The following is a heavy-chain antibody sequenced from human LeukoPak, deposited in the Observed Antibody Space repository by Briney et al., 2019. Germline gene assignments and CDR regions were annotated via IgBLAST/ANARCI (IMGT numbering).Heavy chain of an antibody. D-gene: IGHD4-17*01. Sequence: TLSLTCTVSAGSISSGGYYWSWIRQHPGKGLEWIGYIYYSGSTYYNPSLKSRVTISVDTSKNQFSLKLSSVTAADTAVYYCARDSINYGDYVEEKRPTYYYGMDVWGQGTTVTVSS. CDR1: AGSISSGGYY. CDR3: ARDSINYGDYVEEKRPTYYYGMDV. V-gene: IGHV4-31*03. J-gene: IGHJ6*02. CDR2: IYYSGST.